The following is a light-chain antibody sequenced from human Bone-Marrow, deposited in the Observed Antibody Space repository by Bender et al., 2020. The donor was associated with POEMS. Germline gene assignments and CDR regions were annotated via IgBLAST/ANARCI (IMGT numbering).Light chain of an antibody. V-gene: IGLV3-1*01. CDR2: QDA. Sequence: SYELTQPPSVSVSPGQTASITCSGDKLGDKYAYWFQQKPGQSPILVIHQDAKRPSGLPERFSGSNSGNTATLTISGTQAMDEADYYCQTWDNSIVVFGGGTKLTVL. J-gene: IGLJ2*01. CDR1: KLGDKY. CDR3: QTWDNSIVV.